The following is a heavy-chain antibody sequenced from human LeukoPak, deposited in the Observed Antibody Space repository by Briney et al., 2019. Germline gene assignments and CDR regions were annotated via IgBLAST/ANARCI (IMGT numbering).Heavy chain of an antibody. CDR2: INSDGSST. V-gene: IGHV3-74*01. CDR1: GFTFSSYW. CDR3: AKCARGATKYFDY. J-gene: IGHJ4*02. Sequence: GGSLRLSCAASGFTFSSYWMHWVRQAPGKGLVWVSRINSDGSSTSYADSVKGRFTISRDNAKNTLYLQMNSLRAEDTAVYYCAKCARGATKYFDYWGQGTLVTVSS. D-gene: IGHD1-26*01.